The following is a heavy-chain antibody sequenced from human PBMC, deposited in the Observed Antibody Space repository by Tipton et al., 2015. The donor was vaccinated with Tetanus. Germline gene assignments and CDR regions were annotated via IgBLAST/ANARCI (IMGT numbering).Heavy chain of an antibody. D-gene: IGHD3-10*01. V-gene: IGHV3-33*06. CDR1: GFTFSSYG. CDR2: IWYDGSDK. CDR3: ANGAYGSILFDY. Sequence: QVQLVQSGGGVVQPGRSLRLSCAASGFTFSSYGMHWVRQAPGKGLEWVAVIWYDGSDKYYADSVKGRFTISRDNSKNTLYLQMNSLRAEDTAVYYCANGAYGSILFDYWGQGTLVTVSS. J-gene: IGHJ4*02.